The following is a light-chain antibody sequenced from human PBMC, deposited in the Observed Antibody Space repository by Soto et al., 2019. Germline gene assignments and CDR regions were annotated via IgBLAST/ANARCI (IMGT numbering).Light chain of an antibody. CDR3: LQLNTYPWT. Sequence: LTQSPGTLSLSPGGRATLSCRASQSVSRNYVAWYQQKPGKAPKRLIYAASTLQSGVPSRFSGSGSGTEFTLTISSLQPEDVATYYCLQLNTYPWTFGQGTKVEIK. V-gene: IGKV1-9*01. J-gene: IGKJ1*01. CDR1: QSVSRNY. CDR2: AAS.